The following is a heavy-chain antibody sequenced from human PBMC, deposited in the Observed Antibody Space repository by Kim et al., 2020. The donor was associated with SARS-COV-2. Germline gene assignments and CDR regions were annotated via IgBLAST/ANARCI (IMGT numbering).Heavy chain of an antibody. J-gene: IGHJ4*02. CDR2: SFEGDGRA. CDR1: GFTVVDYS. Sequence: GGSLRLSCVASGFTVVDYSMCWVRQAPGKGLEWVSASFEGDGRAEYADSVKGRFIIFRDNSKNMIYLQMNSLRVEDMGTYYCARGGVGDHGYWGQGTLVT. V-gene: IGHV3-23*01. D-gene: IGHD3-16*01. CDR3: ARGGVGDHGY.